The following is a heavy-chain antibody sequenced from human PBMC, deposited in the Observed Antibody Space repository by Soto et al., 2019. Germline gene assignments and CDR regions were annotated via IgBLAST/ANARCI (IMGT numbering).Heavy chain of an antibody. CDR3: ARDLAGPELRYFDWLSRKNSFDY. CDR2: ISAYNGNT. J-gene: IGHJ4*02. Sequence: ASVKVSCKASGYTFTSYGISWVRQAPGQGLEWMGWISAYNGNTNYAQKLQGRVTMTTDTSTSTAYMELRSLRSDDTAVYYCARDLAGPELRYFDWLSRKNSFDYWGQGTLVTVS. CDR1: GYTFTSYG. D-gene: IGHD3-9*01. V-gene: IGHV1-18*01.